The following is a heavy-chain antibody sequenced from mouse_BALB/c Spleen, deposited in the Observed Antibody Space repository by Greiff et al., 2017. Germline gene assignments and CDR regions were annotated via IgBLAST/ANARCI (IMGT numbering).Heavy chain of an antibody. Sequence: QVQLQQSGAELARPGASVKLSCKASGYTFTDYYINWVKQRTGQGLEWIGEIYPGSGNTYYNEKFKGKATLTADKSSSTAYMQLSSLISEDSAVYFCAKYGNYTGYFDVWGAGTTVTVSS. CDR2: IYPGSGNT. V-gene: IGHV1-77*01. D-gene: IGHD2-10*02. CDR1: GYTFTDYY. CDR3: AKYGNYTGYFDV. J-gene: IGHJ1*01.